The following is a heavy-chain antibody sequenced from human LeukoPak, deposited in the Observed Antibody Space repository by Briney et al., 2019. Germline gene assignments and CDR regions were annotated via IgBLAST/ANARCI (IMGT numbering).Heavy chain of an antibody. Sequence: PGGSLRLSCAASGFTVSRKYMIWVRQAPGKGLEGVSLIYSGGNTYYTDSVKCRFTISRDNSQNTLYLQMNTPRVEATAVFYCASRHSGDYPSFDYWGQGTLVTVSS. D-gene: IGHD4-17*01. J-gene: IGHJ4*02. CDR1: GFTVSRKY. CDR3: ASRHSGDYPSFDY. V-gene: IGHV3-53*01. CDR2: IYSGGNT.